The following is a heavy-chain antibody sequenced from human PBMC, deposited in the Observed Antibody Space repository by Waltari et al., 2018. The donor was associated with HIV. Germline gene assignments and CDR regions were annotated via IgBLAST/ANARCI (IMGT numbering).Heavy chain of an antibody. CDR3: VKDSGRAADVFDL. J-gene: IGHJ3*01. Sequence: QLLESGGGLVARGGSLRLSCSAPGFIFTGFAMDWVRPAPGKGLEWVSAIRGGGETFYADSVKGRFTISRDNSKNTLYLQMNSLRADDAAVYYCVKDSGRAADVFDLWGQGTMVTVSS. V-gene: IGHV3-23*01. D-gene: IGHD3-10*01. CDR2: IRGGGET. CDR1: GFIFTGFA.